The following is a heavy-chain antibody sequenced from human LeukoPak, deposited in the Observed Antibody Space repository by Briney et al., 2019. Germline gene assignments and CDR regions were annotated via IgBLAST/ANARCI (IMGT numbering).Heavy chain of an antibody. CDR3: VRCAVAAAGDY. CDR2: IKPDGSGK. V-gene: IGHV3-7*01. D-gene: IGHD6-13*01. CDR1: GLTFSSYW. J-gene: IGHJ4*02. Sequence: GGSLRLSCAASGLTFSSYWMSWVRQAPGKGPEWVANIKPDGSGKYYVDSVKGRFTISRDNAENSLFLHMNSLRAEDTAVYYCVRCAVAAAGDYWGRGTLVTVSS.